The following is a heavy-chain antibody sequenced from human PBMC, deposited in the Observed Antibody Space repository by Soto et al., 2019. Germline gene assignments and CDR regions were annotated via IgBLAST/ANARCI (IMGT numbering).Heavy chain of an antibody. CDR3: AREFEATSLDV. V-gene: IGHV6-1*01. CDR2: HTYRSHSFI. Sequence: PSETLSLTCAISGDCVSSDTTALHRIRESPSRCLAWMRTHTYRSHSFIEFAGSVRSPLTINPDTSKNEVSLDLKSVTPEDTAMYYCAREFEATSLDVWGPGSTVT. D-gene: IGHD1-1*01. J-gene: IGHJ6*02. CDR1: GDCVSSDTTA.